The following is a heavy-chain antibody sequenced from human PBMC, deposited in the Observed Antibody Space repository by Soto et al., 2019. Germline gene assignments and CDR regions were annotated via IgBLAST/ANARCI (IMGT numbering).Heavy chain of an antibody. CDR3: ARARWGYYGSGSYDY. Sequence: SETLSLTCTVSGGSISSGDYYWSWIRQPPGKGLEWIGYIYYSGSTYYNPSLKSRVTISVDTSKNQLSLKLSSVTAADTAVYYCARARWGYYGSGSYDYWGQGTLVTVSS. CDR2: IYYSGST. D-gene: IGHD3-10*01. V-gene: IGHV4-30-4*01. CDR1: GGSISSGDYY. J-gene: IGHJ4*02.